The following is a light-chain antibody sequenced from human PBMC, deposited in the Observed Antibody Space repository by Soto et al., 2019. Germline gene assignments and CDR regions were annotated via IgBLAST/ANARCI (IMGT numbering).Light chain of an antibody. CDR2: SNN. Sequence: QSVLTQPPSASGTPGQRVTISCSGSSSNIGSNTVNWYQQLPGTAPKVLIYSNNQRPSGVPDRFSGSESGTSASLAISGLQSEDEAEYYCAAWDDSLNGGVFGGGTKLTVL. V-gene: IGLV1-44*01. CDR3: AAWDDSLNGGV. CDR1: SSNIGSNT. J-gene: IGLJ3*02.